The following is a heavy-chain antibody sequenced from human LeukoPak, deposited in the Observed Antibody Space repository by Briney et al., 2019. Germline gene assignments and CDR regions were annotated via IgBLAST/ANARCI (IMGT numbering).Heavy chain of an antibody. V-gene: IGHV3-23*01. D-gene: IGHD3-22*01. CDR2: ISGSGGST. Sequence: GGSLRLSCAASGFIFSSYGMTWVRQAPGKGLEWVSAISGSGGSTYYADSVKGRFTISRDNSKNTLYLQMNSLRAEDTAVYYCAKSREYYYDSSPPWFDPWGQGTLVTVSS. CDR3: AKSREYYYDSSPPWFDP. CDR1: GFIFSSYG. J-gene: IGHJ5*02.